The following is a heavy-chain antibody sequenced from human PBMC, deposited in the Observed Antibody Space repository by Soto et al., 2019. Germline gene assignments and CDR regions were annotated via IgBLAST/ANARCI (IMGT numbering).Heavy chain of an antibody. V-gene: IGHV3-7*01. CDR3: AREGNIVVVPAAPNWFDP. CDR1: GFTFSSYW. CDR2: IKQDGSEK. Sequence: EVQLVESGGGLVQPGGSLRLSCAASGFTFSSYWMSWVRQAPGKGLEWVANIKQDGSEKYYVDSVKGRFTIPRDNAKNSLYLQMNSLRAEDTAVYYCAREGNIVVVPAAPNWFDPWGQGTLVTVSS. J-gene: IGHJ5*02. D-gene: IGHD2-2*01.